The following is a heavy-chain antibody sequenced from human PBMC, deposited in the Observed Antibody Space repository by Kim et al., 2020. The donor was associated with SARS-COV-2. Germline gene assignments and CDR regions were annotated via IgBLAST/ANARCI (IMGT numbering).Heavy chain of an antibody. CDR2: IYYSGST. CDR3: ARARRGIVVDAFDI. Sequence: SETLSLTCTVSGCSILSFFSSWSLIRQHPGKGLEWIGYIYYSGSTYYNPSLKSRVTISVDTSKNQFSLKLSSVTAADTAVYYCARARRGIVVDAFDIWGQGTMVTVSS. V-gene: IGHV4-31*03. CDR1: GCSILSFFSS. D-gene: IGHD6-19*01. J-gene: IGHJ3*02.